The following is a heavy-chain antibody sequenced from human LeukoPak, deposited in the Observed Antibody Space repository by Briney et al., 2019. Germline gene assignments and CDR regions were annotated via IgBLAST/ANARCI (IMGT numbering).Heavy chain of an antibody. CDR3: ARETTVTTLVNAAFDI. D-gene: IGHD4-17*01. J-gene: IGHJ3*02. V-gene: IGHV1-2*02. CDR1: GYTFTGYY. Sequence: ASVKVSCKASGYTFTGYYMHWVRQAPGQGLEWMGWINPNSGGTNYAQKFQGRVTMTRDTSISTAYMELSRLRSEDTAVYYCARETTVTTLVNAAFDIWGQGTMVTVSS. CDR2: INPNSGGT.